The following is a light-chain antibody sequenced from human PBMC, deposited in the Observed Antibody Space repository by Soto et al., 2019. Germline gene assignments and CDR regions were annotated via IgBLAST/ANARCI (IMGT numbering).Light chain of an antibody. CDR1: QSISSY. Sequence: DIPMTQSPSSLSASVGDRVTITCRASQSISSYLNWYQQKPGKAHKLLIYAASSLQSGVPSRFSGSGSGTDFTLTISSLQPEDFATYYCQQSDSNPITFGPGTKVDIK. CDR3: QQSDSNPIT. V-gene: IGKV1-39*01. J-gene: IGKJ3*01. CDR2: AAS.